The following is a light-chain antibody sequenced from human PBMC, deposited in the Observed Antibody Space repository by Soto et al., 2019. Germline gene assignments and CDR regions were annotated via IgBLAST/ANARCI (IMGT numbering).Light chain of an antibody. CDR3: LSYTSANTRV. J-gene: IGLJ3*02. Sequence: QSVLTQPASVSGSPGQSITISCTGTSSDVAGYNYVSWYQQHPGTAPKLMIYEVNNRPSGVSNRFSGSKSGNTASLTISGLQPEDEADYYCLSYTSANTRVFGGGTKLTVL. CDR2: EVN. V-gene: IGLV2-14*01. CDR1: SSDVAGYNY.